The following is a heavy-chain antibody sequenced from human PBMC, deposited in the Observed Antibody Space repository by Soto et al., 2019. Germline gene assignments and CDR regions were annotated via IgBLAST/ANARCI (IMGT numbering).Heavy chain of an antibody. CDR2: ISTSGSST. CDR1: GFTFSSYA. J-gene: IGHJ6*03. V-gene: IGHV3-48*04. Sequence: GGSLRLSCAASGFTFSSYAMSWVRQAPGKGLEWVSLISTSGSSTDYADSVKGRFTISRDNAKNSLSLQMNSLRAEDTAVYYCANLAKNYYHYMDVWGKGTTVTVSS. CDR3: ANLAKNYYHYMDV. D-gene: IGHD1-26*01.